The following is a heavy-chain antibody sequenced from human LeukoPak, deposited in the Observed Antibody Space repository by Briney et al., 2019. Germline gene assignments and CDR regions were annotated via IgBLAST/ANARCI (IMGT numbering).Heavy chain of an antibody. CDR1: GGSISIGSHY. CDR3: ARHEGNTWSIHLNY. CDR2: VYHSGST. Sequence: SETLSLTCSVSGGSISIGSHYWGWIRQPPGKGLEWIGSVYHSGSTYYNPSLRSRVIISVDTSKNQFSLTVTSVTAADTAVYYCARHEGNTWSIHLNYWGQGILVTVSS. V-gene: IGHV4-39*01. D-gene: IGHD6-13*01. J-gene: IGHJ4*02.